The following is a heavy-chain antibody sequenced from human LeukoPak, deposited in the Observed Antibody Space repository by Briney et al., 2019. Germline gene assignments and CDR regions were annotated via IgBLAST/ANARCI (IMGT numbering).Heavy chain of an antibody. J-gene: IGHJ4*02. CDR2: IGTAGDT. V-gene: IGHV3-13*01. CDR3: ARVNPSGWYGVDY. Sequence: AGGSLRLSCAASGFTFSSYDMHWVRQATGKGLEWVSAIGTAGDTYYPGSVKGRFTISRENAKNSLYLQMNSLRAGDTAVYYCARVNPSGWYGVDYWGQGTLVTVSS. CDR1: GFTFSSYD. D-gene: IGHD6-19*01.